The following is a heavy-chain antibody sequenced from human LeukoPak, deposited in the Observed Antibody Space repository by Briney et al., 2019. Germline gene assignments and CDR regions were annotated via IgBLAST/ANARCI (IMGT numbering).Heavy chain of an antibody. CDR3: ARAKGSCCNWFDP. D-gene: IGHD2-15*01. V-gene: IGHV3-74*01. CDR2: INSDGSDT. Sequence: GGSLRLSCAASGFTFSNYWMHWVRQAPGKGLEWVSRINSDGSDTSYADSVKGRFTISRDNAKNSLYLQMNSLRAEDTAVYYCARAKGSCCNWFDPWGQGTLVTVSS. J-gene: IGHJ5*02. CDR1: GFTFSNYW.